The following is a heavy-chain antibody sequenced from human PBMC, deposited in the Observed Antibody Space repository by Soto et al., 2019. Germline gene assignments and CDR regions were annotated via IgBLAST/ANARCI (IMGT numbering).Heavy chain of an antibody. Sequence: QVQLVQSGAEVKKPGSSVKVSCKASGGTFGSYAISWVRQAPGQGLEWMGGIIPIPGTANYAQKFQGRVTIAAGESTSTAYMELSSLRSEDTAVYYCARSQGSSTSLEIYYFYYYGRDVWCQGTTVTVSS. CDR2: IIPIPGTA. J-gene: IGHJ6*02. CDR3: ARSQGSSTSLEIYYFYYYGRDV. V-gene: IGHV1-69*01. CDR1: GGTFGSYA. D-gene: IGHD2-2*01.